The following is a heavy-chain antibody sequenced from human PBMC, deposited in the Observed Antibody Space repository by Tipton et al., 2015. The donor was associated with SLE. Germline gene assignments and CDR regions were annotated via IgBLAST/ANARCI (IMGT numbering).Heavy chain of an antibody. CDR1: GGSINGYY. CDR3: ARDLGAGWGGHWYFDL. V-gene: IGHV4-59*13. D-gene: IGHD3-16*01. J-gene: IGHJ2*01. CDR2: IYHSGST. Sequence: TLSLTCTVSGGSINGYYWNWVRQPPGRELEWIGYIYHSGSTNYNPSLKSRVTMSVDTSKNQFSLKLSSVTTADTAVYYCARDLGAGWGGHWYFDLWGRGTLLTVSS.